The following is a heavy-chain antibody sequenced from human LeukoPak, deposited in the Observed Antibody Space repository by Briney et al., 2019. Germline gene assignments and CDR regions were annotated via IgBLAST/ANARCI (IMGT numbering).Heavy chain of an antibody. Sequence: PGGSLRLSCAASGFSFKDYYYSWIRQAPGKGLEWVSFINVNGGAMYYADFVKGRFTISRENAQNSVYLEMNSLRDEDTAVYYCARGPRILAAGSYFFDYWGQGSLVTVSS. D-gene: IGHD6-13*01. V-gene: IGHV3-11*01. J-gene: IGHJ4*02. CDR3: ARGPRILAAGSYFFDY. CDR2: INVNGGAM. CDR1: GFSFKDYY.